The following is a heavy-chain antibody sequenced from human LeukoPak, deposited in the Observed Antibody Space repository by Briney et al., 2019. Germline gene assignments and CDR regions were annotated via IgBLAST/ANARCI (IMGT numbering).Heavy chain of an antibody. CDR1: GFPFSSCA. CDR2: ISSSGDNT. V-gene: IGHV3-23*01. J-gene: IGHJ6*03. Sequence: GGSLRLSCAASGFPFSSCAMSWLRQAPGKGLEWVSVISSSGDNTYYADSVKGRFTIARDNSRNTLYLQMNSLRAEDTAVYYCAKDDGGSYYIYYYYMDVWGKGTTVTISS. D-gene: IGHD1-26*01. CDR3: AKDDGGSYYIYYYYMDV.